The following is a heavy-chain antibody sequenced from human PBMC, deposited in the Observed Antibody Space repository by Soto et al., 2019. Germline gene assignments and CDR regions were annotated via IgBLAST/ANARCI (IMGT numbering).Heavy chain of an antibody. V-gene: IGHV1-46*01. CDR1: GYTFSNYY. CDR3: ARETPRASGYDLYYYYGMDV. Sequence: AAVKVSCKASGYTFSNYYMHWVRQAPGQGLEWMGIINASGGSTNYAQKFQGRVTMSVDTSKNQFSLKLSSVTAADTAVYYCARETPRASGYDLYYYYGMDVWGQATTVTVSS. CDR2: INASGGST. D-gene: IGHD5-12*01. J-gene: IGHJ6*02.